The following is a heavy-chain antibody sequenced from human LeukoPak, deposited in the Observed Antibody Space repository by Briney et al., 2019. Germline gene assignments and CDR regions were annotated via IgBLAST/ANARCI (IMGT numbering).Heavy chain of an antibody. CDR3: ARSPTDIVATITNHYFDY. V-gene: IGHV4-38-2*02. CDR2: IYHSGST. Sequence: SETLSLTCTVSGYSISSGYYWGWIRQPPGKGLEWIGSIYHSGSTYYNPSLKSRVTISVDTSKNQFSLKLSSVTAADTAVYYCARSPTDIVATITNHYFDYWGQGTLVTVSS. J-gene: IGHJ4*02. D-gene: IGHD5-12*01. CDR1: GYSISSGYY.